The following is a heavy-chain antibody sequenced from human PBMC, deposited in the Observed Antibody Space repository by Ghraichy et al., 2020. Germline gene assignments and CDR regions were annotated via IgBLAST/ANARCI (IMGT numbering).Heavy chain of an antibody. CDR1: GGSISSYY. CDR3: ARDWEDMVRGVIIYYFDY. V-gene: IGHV4-4*07. D-gene: IGHD3-10*01. CDR2: IYTSGST. J-gene: IGHJ4*02. Sequence: GSLRLSCTVSGGSISSYYWSWIRQPAGKGLEWIGRIYTSGSTNYNPSLKSRVTMSVDTSKNQFSLKLSSVTAADTAVYYCARDWEDMVRGVIIYYFDYWGQGTLVTVSS.